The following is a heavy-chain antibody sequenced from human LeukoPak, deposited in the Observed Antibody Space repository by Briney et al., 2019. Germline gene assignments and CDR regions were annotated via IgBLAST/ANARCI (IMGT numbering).Heavy chain of an antibody. CDR2: ISNDGNDK. CDR1: GFTFSNYA. CDR3: ARDGDTAAAGYYSDP. J-gene: IGHJ5*02. D-gene: IGHD6-13*01. V-gene: IGHV3-30-3*01. Sequence: PGGSLRLSCAASGFTFSNYAIHWVRQAPGKGLEWVAVISNDGNDKYNADSVKGRFTISRDNSKNMVFLQTNSLRVEDTGVYYCARDGDTAAAGYYSDPWGQGTLVTVSS.